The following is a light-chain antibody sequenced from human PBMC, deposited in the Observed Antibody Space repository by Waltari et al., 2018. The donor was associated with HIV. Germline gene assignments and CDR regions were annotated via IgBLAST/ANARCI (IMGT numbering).Light chain of an antibody. Sequence: GTLSCRASQRTRATYFAWYQQKPGQAPRPLIYGASNRAIGTPDRFSGSGSETDFTLTISRLVPEDFAVYFCHQYDSSPQTFGQGTKLEIK. CDR2: GAS. CDR1: QRTRATY. J-gene: IGKJ2*01. CDR3: HQYDSSPQT. V-gene: IGKV3-20*01.